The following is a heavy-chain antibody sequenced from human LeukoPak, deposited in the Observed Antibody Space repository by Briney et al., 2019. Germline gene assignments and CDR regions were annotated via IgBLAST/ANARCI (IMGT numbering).Heavy chain of an antibody. J-gene: IGHJ4*02. CDR3: ARGGIQVSGIDEFDY. D-gene: IGHD6-19*01. Sequence: GGSLRLSCAASVFTFTDYDMHWVRQAMGKGVEWVSAIGIRGDTHYSGSVKGRFTISRENAESSLYLQMNSLRAEDTAVYYCARGGIQVSGIDEFDYWGQGTLVTVSS. V-gene: IGHV3-13*01. CDR1: VFTFTDYD. CDR2: IGIRGDT.